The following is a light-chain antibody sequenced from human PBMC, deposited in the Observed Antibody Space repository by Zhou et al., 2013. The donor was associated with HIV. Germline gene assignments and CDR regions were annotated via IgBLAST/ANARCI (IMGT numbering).Light chain of an antibody. V-gene: IGKV1-12*01. CDR2: NAS. CDR3: QQAHSFPYT. CDR1: QDISGW. Sequence: DIQMTQSPSYVSASVGDRVTITCRASQDISGWLAWYQQKPGKAPKFLISNASTLQSGVPSRFSGRGSGTDYTLTISSLQPEDYATYSCQQAHSFPYTFGQGDQGGDQT. J-gene: IGKJ2*01.